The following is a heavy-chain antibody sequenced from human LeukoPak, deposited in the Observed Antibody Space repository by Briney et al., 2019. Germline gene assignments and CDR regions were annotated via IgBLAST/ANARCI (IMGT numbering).Heavy chain of an antibody. Sequence: PSETLSLTCAVSGYSISSGYYWAWIRQPPGKGLEWIGNIYHSGSTYYNPSLKSRVTISVDTSKNQLSLKLSSVTAADTAVYYCARVLTVNWFDPWGQGTLVTVSS. J-gene: IGHJ5*02. D-gene: IGHD3-9*01. V-gene: IGHV4-38-2*01. CDR3: ARVLTVNWFDP. CDR1: GYSISSGYY. CDR2: IYHSGST.